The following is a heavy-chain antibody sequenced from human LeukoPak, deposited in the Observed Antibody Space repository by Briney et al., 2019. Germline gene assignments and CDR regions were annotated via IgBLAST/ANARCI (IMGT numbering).Heavy chain of an antibody. CDR3: AKGYSSSWYWYYYGMDV. CDR2: IYSGGST. D-gene: IGHD6-13*01. Sequence: GGSLRLSCAASGFTVSSDYMSWVRQAPGKGLEWVSVIYSGGSTYYADSVKGRFTISRDNSKSTLYLQMNSLRAEDTAVYYCAKGYSSSWYWYYYGMDVWGQGTTVTVSS. J-gene: IGHJ6*02. CDR1: GFTVSSDY. V-gene: IGHV3-53*01.